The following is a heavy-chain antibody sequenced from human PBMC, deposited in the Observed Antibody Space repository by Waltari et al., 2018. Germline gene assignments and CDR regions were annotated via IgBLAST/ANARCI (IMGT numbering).Heavy chain of an antibody. J-gene: IGHJ4*02. CDR3: ASNLNENYYDSSGYYYEDFDY. CDR2: IYHSGST. Sequence: QVQLQESGPGLVKPSETLSLTCAVSGYSISSGYYWGWIRQPPGKGLGWIGSIYHSGSTYYNPSLKSRVTISVDTSKNQFSRKLSSVTAADTAVDYCASNLNENYYDSSGYYYEDFDYWGQGTLVTVSS. D-gene: IGHD3-22*01. CDR1: GYSISSGYY. V-gene: IGHV4-38-2*01.